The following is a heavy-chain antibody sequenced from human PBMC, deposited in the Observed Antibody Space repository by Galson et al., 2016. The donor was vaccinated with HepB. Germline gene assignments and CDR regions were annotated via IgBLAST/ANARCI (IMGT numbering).Heavy chain of an antibody. CDR1: GDSISSVGYY. Sequence: TLSLTCNVSGDSISSVGYYWSWLRQPPGRGPEWIGYIYSSGRTYYNPSLRNRVTISLGTSKSQFSLNLTSVTVADTAVYYCARALIKGRWSRGNWFDPWGQGTLVIVSS. J-gene: IGHJ5*02. D-gene: IGHD2-15*01. V-gene: IGHV4-31*03. CDR2: IYSSGRT. CDR3: ARALIKGRWSRGNWFDP.